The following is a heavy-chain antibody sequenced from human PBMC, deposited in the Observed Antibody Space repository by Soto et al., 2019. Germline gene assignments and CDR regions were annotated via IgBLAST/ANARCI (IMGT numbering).Heavy chain of an antibody. CDR1: GGTFSSYT. V-gene: IGHV1-69*02. J-gene: IGHJ3*02. CDR2: IIPILGIA. Sequence: ASVKVSCKASGGTFSSYTISWVRQAPGQGLEWMGRIIPILGIANYAQKFQGRVTITADKSTSTAYMELSSLRSEDTAVYYCATDTATYDWDDAFDIWGQGTMVTVSS. CDR3: ATDTATYDWDDAFDI. D-gene: IGHD3-16*01.